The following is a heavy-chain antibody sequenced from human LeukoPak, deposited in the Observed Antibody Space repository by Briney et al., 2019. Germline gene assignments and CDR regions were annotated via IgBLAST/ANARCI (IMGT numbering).Heavy chain of an antibody. V-gene: IGHV3-15*01. Sequence: GGSLRLSCAASGFTFSNAWMSWVRQAPGKGLERVGRIKSKTDGGTTDYAAPVKGRFTISRDDSKNTLYLQMNSLKTEDTAVYYCTTPVLYCSSTSCYTGPFYYYYGMDVLGQGTTVTVSS. J-gene: IGHJ6*02. CDR2: IKSKTDGGTT. D-gene: IGHD2-2*02. CDR1: GFTFSNAW. CDR3: TTPVLYCSSTSCYTGPFYYYYGMDV.